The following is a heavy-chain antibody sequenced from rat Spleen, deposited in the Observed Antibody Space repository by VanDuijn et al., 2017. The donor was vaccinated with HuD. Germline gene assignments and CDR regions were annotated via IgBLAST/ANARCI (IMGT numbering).Heavy chain of an antibody. CDR2: TSNTGGNI. Sequence: EVQLVESGGGLVQPGRSLKLSCVASGFTFNNYWMTWIRQAPTKGLEWIASTSNTGGNIYYPDSVKGRFTISRDHAKNILYLQMDNLRSEDTATYYCATGGLRRVYGYFDYWGQGVMVTVSS. V-gene: IGHV5-31*01. D-gene: IGHD1-11*01. CDR1: GFTFNNYW. CDR3: ATGGLRRVYGYFDY. J-gene: IGHJ2*01.